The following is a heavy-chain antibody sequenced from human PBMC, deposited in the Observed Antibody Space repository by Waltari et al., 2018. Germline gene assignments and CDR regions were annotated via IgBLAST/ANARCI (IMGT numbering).Heavy chain of an antibody. Sequence: QVQLVQSGAEVKKPGSSVKVSCKASGGTFSSYTISWVRQVPGHGLEWMGRIIPSLGLANYAQKFQGRVTITADKSTSTAYMELSSLRSEDTDVYYCARSSEVEMTTIGADYFDYWGQGTLVTVSS. CDR3: ARSSEVEMTTIGADYFDY. D-gene: IGHD4-4*01. J-gene: IGHJ4*02. CDR1: GGTFSSYT. V-gene: IGHV1-69*02. CDR2: IIPSLGLA.